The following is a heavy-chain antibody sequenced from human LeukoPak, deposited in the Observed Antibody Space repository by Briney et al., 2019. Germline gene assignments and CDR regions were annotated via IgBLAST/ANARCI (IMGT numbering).Heavy chain of an antibody. CDR2: IYYSGST. Sequence: SETLSLTCTVSGGSISSGDYYWSWIRQPPGKGLEWIGYIYYSGSTYYNPSLKSRVTISVDTSKNQFSLKLSPVTAADTAVYYCARDKYAHYFDYWGQGTLVTVSS. CDR3: ARDKYAHYFDY. V-gene: IGHV4-30-4*01. CDR1: GGSISSGDYY. J-gene: IGHJ4*02.